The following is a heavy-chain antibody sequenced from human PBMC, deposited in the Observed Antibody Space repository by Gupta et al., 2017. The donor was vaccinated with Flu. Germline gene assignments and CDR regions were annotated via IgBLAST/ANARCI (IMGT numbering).Heavy chain of an antibody. CDR3: ARERSNAGYYFDY. Sequence: QVQLVESGGGVVQPGRSLRLSCAASGFTFSSYGMHWVRQAPGKGLEWVAVIWYDGSNKYYADSVKGRFTISRDNSKNTLYLQMNSLRAEDTAVYYCARERSNAGYYFDYWGQGTLVTVSS. CDR2: IWYDGSNK. CDR1: GFTFSSYG. D-gene: IGHD3-10*01. V-gene: IGHV3-33*01. J-gene: IGHJ4*02.